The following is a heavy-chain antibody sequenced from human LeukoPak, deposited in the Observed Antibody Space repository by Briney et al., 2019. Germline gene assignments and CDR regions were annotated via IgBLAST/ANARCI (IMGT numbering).Heavy chain of an antibody. J-gene: IGHJ4*02. Sequence: PGGSLRPSCAASGFTFSTYTMYWVRHPPGKRLEWVSIIGSSGGGIHYADSVKGRFTISRDNSKNALYLQMSSLGVEDTAVYYCAIDPNWGTHSWGQGVLVTVSS. CDR1: GFTFSTYT. V-gene: IGHV3-23*01. D-gene: IGHD7-27*01. CDR3: AIDPNWGTHS. CDR2: IGSSGGGI.